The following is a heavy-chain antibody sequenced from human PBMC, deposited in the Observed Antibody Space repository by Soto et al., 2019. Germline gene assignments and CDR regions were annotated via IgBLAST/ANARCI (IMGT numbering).Heavy chain of an antibody. V-gene: IGHV3-23*01. CDR1: GFTFSSYA. D-gene: IGHD6-13*01. J-gene: IGHJ6*03. CDR3: AKVGQQLVHDYYYYMDV. Sequence: GGSLRLSCAASGFTFSSYAMSWVRQAPGKGLEWVSAISGSGGSTYYADSVKGRFTISRDNSKNTLYLQMNSLRAEDTAVYYCAKVGQQLVHDYYYYMDVWGKGTTVTVSS. CDR2: ISGSGGST.